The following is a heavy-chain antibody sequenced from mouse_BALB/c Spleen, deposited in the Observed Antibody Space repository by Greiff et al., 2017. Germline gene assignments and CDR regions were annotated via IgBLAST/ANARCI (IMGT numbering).Heavy chain of an antibody. D-gene: IGHD2-2*01. CDR2: ISSGSSTI. J-gene: IGHJ2*01. Sequence: DVMLVESGGGLVQPGGSRKLSCAASGFTFSSFGMHWVRQAPEKGLEWVAYISSGSSTIYYADTVKGRFTISRDNPKNTLFLQMTSLRSEDTAMYYCARGDYGYDDYFDYWGQGTTLTVSS. CDR3: ARGDYGYDDYFDY. CDR1: GFTFSSFG. V-gene: IGHV5-17*02.